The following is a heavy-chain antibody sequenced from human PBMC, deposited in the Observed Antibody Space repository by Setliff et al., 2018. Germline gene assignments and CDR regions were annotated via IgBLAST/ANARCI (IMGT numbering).Heavy chain of an antibody. CDR3: ARVPRLEWLLPTFDY. CDR1: GYTFKTYG. J-gene: IGHJ4*02. Sequence: ASVKVSCKASGYTFKTYGFTWVRQAPGQGLEWMGWISPYNGNTNSAQKFQGRVTMTTDTSTSTAYMELKSLRSDDTAVYYCARVPRLEWLLPTFDYWGQGTLVTVS. D-gene: IGHD3-3*01. V-gene: IGHV1-18*01. CDR2: ISPYNGNT.